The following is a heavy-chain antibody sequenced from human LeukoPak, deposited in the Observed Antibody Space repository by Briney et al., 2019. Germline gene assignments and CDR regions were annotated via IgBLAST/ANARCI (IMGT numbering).Heavy chain of an antibody. V-gene: IGHV1-2*06. D-gene: IGHD3-10*01. CDR3: ARVPEWFGELLEHFDY. CDR1: GYTFTGYY. J-gene: IGHJ4*02. CDR2: INPNSGGT. Sequence: ASVKVSCKASGYTFTGYYIHWVRQAPGQGLEWMGRINPNSGGTNYAQKFQGRVTMTRDTSISTAYMELSRLRSDDTAVYYCARVPEWFGELLEHFDYWGQGTLVTVSS.